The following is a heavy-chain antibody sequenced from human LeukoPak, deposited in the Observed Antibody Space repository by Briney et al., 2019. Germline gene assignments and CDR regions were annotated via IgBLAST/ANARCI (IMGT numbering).Heavy chain of an antibody. CDR3: SIVLNFHDGSGHYLTWYFDL. J-gene: IGHJ2*01. CDR2: ISSTGDTI. Sequence: GGSLRLSCAASGFTFSERYMSWVRQAPGKGLEWISGISSTGDTINYADSVKGRFTIFKDNSQNSLHLQMNSLRAEDTAVYYCSIVLNFHDGSGHYLTWYFDLWGRGTLVTVSS. CDR1: GFTFSERY. V-gene: IGHV3-11*04. D-gene: IGHD2-15*01.